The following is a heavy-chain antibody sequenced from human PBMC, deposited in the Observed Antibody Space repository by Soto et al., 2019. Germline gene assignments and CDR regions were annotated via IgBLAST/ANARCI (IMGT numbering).Heavy chain of an antibody. CDR3: ARHKDTSSRYLLPDF. D-gene: IGHD6-13*01. Sequence: KPSETLSLTCTVSGGSISSRSYYWGWIRQPPGKGLEWIGSIYHSGNAYYNPSLKSRVAVSVDTSKNQFSLKVTSVTATDTAVYYCARHKDTSSRYLLPDFWGQGTLVTVSS. J-gene: IGHJ4*02. V-gene: IGHV4-39*01. CDR1: GGSISSRSYY. CDR2: IYHSGNA.